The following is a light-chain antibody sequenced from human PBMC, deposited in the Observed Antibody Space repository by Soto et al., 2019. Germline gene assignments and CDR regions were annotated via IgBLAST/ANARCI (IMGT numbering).Light chain of an antibody. Sequence: QLVLTQPASVSGSPGQSITISCTGTSSDVGSYNLVSWYQQHPGKAPKLMIYEGSKRPSGVSNRFSGSKSGNTASLTISGLQPEDEADYYCCSYAGSSTLVIFGGGTKVTVL. CDR1: SSDVGSYNL. CDR3: CSYAGSSTLVI. V-gene: IGLV2-23*01. J-gene: IGLJ2*01. CDR2: EGS.